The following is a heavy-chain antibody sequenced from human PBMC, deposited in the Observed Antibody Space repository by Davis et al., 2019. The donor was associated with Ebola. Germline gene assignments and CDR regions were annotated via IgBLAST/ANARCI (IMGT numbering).Heavy chain of an antibody. D-gene: IGHD6-19*01. CDR1: GGTFSSYA. CDR3: AKDANRRIAVAGREFDY. J-gene: IGHJ4*02. CDR2: IIPIFGTA. Sequence: AASVKVSCKASGGTFSSYAISWVRQAPGQGLEWMGGIIPIFGTANYAQKFQGRVTITADESTSTAYMELSSLRSEGTAVYYCAKDANRRIAVAGREFDYWGQGTLVTVSS. V-gene: IGHV1-69*13.